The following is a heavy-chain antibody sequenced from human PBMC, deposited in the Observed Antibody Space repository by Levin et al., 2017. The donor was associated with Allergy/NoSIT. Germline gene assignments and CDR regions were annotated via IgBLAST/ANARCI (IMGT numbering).Heavy chain of an antibody. J-gene: IGHJ3*02. Sequence: PGESLKISCAASGFTFNNYGMHWVRQAPGKGLEWVAVVFYDGSNKHYADSVKGRFTISRDNSKNTLYLQMNSLRGEDTAVYYCARGGNYYGSGSYDAFDIWGQGTMVTVSS. V-gene: IGHV3-33*01. CDR1: GFTFNNYG. CDR2: VFYDGSNK. CDR3: ARGGNYYGSGSYDAFDI. D-gene: IGHD3-10*01.